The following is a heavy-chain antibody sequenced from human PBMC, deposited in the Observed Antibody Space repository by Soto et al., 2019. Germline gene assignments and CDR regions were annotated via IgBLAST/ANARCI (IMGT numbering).Heavy chain of an antibody. CDR1: GFTFSNAW. V-gene: IGHV3-15*07. CDR2: IKSKIDGGTT. J-gene: IGHJ4*02. D-gene: IGHD4-17*01. Sequence: GGSLRLSCAASGFTFSNAWMNWVRQAPGKGLEWVGRIKSKIDGGTTDYAAPVKGRFTISRDDSKNTLYLQMNSLKTEDTAVYYCATPAPYDDFQFDYWGQGTLVTVSS. CDR3: ATPAPYDDFQFDY.